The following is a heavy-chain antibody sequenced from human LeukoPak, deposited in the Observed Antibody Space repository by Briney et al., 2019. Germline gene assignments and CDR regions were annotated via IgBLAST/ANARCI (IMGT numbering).Heavy chain of an antibody. Sequence: SETLSLTCTVSGGSISSSSYYWGWIRQPPGKGLEWIGSIYYSGSTYYNPSLKSRVTISVDTSKNQFSLKLTSVTAADTSVYYCVRGFCRGDSCYSAEYFQHWGQGTLVTVSS. V-gene: IGHV4-39*01. CDR3: VRGFCRGDSCYSAEYFQH. CDR1: GGSISSSSYY. CDR2: IYYSGST. D-gene: IGHD2-15*01. J-gene: IGHJ1*01.